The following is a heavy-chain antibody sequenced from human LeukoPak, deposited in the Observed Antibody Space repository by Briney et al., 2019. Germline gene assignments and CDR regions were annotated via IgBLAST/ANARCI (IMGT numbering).Heavy chain of an antibody. V-gene: IGHV4-59*01. Sequence: SSETLSLTCTVSGGSISSYYWSWIRQPPGKGLEWIGYIYYSGSTSYNPSLKSRVTISVDTSKNQFSLKLSSVTAADTAVYYCARSDYHNSGSHTVFDAFDIWGQGTRVTVSS. CDR1: GGSISSYY. CDR2: IYYSGST. D-gene: IGHD3-10*01. J-gene: IGHJ3*02. CDR3: ARSDYHNSGSHTVFDAFDI.